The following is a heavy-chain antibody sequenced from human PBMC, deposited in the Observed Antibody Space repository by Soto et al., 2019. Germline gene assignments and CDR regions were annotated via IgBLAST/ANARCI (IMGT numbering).Heavy chain of an antibody. CDR2: ISGGNGNT. D-gene: IGHD1-1*01. J-gene: IGHJ6*03. Sequence: ASVKVSCKTSGYSFTTCARHWVRQAPGQRLEWMGWISGGNGNTKYSQKFQGRVTITTDTSASTAFMELSSLRSEDTAVYYCARDWNDAYYYYYMDFWGKGTSVTVSS. V-gene: IGHV1-3*01. CDR1: GYSFTTCA. CDR3: ARDWNDAYYYYYMDF.